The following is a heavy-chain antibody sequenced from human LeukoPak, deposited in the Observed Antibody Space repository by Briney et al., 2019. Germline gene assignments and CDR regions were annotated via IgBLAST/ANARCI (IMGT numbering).Heavy chain of an antibody. CDR1: GFNFANHA. D-gene: IGHD2-21*02. CDR3: VREDTPATANY. V-gene: IGHV3-23*01. Sequence: GGSLRLSCAASGFNFANHAMSWVRQAPGKGLEWVSAISGGGDITYYADSVKGRFTISRDNFKDTLFLQMHSLRPGDTAVYYCVREDTPATANYWGQGTLVTISS. J-gene: IGHJ4*02. CDR2: ISGGGDIT.